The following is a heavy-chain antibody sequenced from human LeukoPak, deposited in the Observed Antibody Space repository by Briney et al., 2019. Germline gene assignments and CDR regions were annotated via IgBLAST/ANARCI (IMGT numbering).Heavy chain of an antibody. CDR2: IYHSGST. D-gene: IGHD1-26*01. Sequence: PSGTLSLTCAVSGGSICSNWWSWVRQPPGKGLEWIGEIYHSGSTNYNPSLKSRVTISVDKSKKQFSLKLSSVTAADTALYYCARSAGGVWAAFDMWGPGTMVTVSS. CDR1: GGSICSNW. J-gene: IGHJ3*02. V-gene: IGHV4-4*02. CDR3: ARSAGGVWAAFDM.